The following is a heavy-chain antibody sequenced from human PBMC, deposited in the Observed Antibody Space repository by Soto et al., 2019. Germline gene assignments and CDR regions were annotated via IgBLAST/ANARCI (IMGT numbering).Heavy chain of an antibody. Sequence: SETLSLTCTVSGGSISSGGYYWSWIRQHPGKGLEWIGYIYYSGSTYYNPSLKSRVTISVDTSKNQFSLKLSSVTAADTAVYYCARDRRCSGGNCYDKYWFDPWGQGTLFTVSS. D-gene: IGHD2-15*01. V-gene: IGHV4-31*03. CDR2: IYYSGST. CDR1: GGSISSGGYY. CDR3: ARDRRCSGGNCYDKYWFDP. J-gene: IGHJ5*02.